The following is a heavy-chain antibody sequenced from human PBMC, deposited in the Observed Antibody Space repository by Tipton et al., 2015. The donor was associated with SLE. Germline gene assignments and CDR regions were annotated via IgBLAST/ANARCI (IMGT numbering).Heavy chain of an antibody. V-gene: IGHV4-61*02. Sequence: TLSLTCTVSGGPMTSGDYYWSWIRQPAGKGLEWVGRVYTSGTTHDNPSLKSRVTISVDTSKNQFSLKLSSVTAADTAVYYCARDWCSSTSCYGYYYMDVWGKGTTVTVSS. CDR3: ARDWCSSTSCYGYYYMDV. J-gene: IGHJ6*03. D-gene: IGHD2-2*01. CDR1: GGPMTSGDYY. CDR2: VYTSGTT.